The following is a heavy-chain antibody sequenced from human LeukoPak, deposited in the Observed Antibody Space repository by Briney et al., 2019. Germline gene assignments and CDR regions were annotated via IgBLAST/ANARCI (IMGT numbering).Heavy chain of an antibody. CDR1: GYTFSDFY. CDR2: ITPKSGET. CDR3: ARVRLADERAWAY. Sequence: ASVKVSCKASGYTFSDFYIHWVRQAPGQGLEYVGWITPKSGETYSPQRFQGRVTMTRDASISTAYMKLSSLRSDDTAVYFCARVRLADERAWAYWGQGTLVTVSS. D-gene: IGHD3-3*02. V-gene: IGHV1-2*02. J-gene: IGHJ4*02.